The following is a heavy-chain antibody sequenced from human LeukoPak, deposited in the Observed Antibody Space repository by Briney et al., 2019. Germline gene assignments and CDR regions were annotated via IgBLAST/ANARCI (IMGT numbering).Heavy chain of an antibody. D-gene: IGHD3-10*01. CDR2: IYYSGSA. J-gene: IGHJ4*02. V-gene: IGHV4-59*01. Sequence: SETLSLTCTVSGGSISSYYWSWIRQPPGKGLEWIGYIYYSGSANYNPSLKSRVTISVDTSKNQFSLKLSSVTAADTAVYYCARDPDYYGSGSYFDYWGQGTLVTVSS. CDR1: GGSISSYY. CDR3: ARDPDYYGSGSYFDY.